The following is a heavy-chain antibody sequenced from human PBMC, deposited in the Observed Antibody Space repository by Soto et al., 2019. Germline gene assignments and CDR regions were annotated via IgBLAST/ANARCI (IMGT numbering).Heavy chain of an antibody. D-gene: IGHD6-19*01. Sequence: SETLSLTCTVSGDSITSSYWWSWVRQPPGRGLEWIGKISHTGTTYYNPSLESRITISVEKSKNQFSLKLTSVTAADTAVFYCARHIPKDNSLSGWSGFDYWGQGTLVTVSS. CDR3: ARHIPKDNSLSGWSGFDY. CDR1: GDSITSSYW. CDR2: ISHTGTT. J-gene: IGHJ4*02. V-gene: IGHV4-4*02.